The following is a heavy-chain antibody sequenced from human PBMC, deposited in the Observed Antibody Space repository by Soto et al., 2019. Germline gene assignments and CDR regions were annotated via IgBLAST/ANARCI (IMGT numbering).Heavy chain of an antibody. D-gene: IGHD3-16*01. J-gene: IGHJ5*02. CDR1: GGPVSGSSYF. CDR2: MYYSGTT. V-gene: IGHV4-39*01. Sequence: QLQLQESGPGLVEPSETLSLTCTLSGGPVSGSSYFWGWIRQPPGKRLEWIGSMYYSGTTYYNPSLKSRVAISVDTSKNQSSLKLSSVTAADAAVYYWARQGERTIRSLNGFDPWGQGTLVSVSS. CDR3: ARQGERTIRSLNGFDP.